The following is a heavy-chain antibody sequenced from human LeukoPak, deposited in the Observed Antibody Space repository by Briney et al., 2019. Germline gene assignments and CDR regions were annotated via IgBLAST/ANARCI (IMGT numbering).Heavy chain of an antibody. CDR1: GGSFSGYY. V-gene: IGHV4-34*01. CDR3: ARHGYSSGWYRGTSTKKSRPLDY. Sequence: TSETLSLTCAVYGGSFSGYYWSWIRQPPGKGLEWIGEINHSGSTNYNPSLKSRVTISVDTSKNQFSLKLSSVTAADTAAYYCARHGYSSGWYRGTSTKKSRPLDYWGQGTLVTVSS. CDR2: INHSGST. D-gene: IGHD6-19*01. J-gene: IGHJ4*02.